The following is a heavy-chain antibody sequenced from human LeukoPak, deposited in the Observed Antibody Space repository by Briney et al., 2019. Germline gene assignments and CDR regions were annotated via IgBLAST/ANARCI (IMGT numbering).Heavy chain of an antibody. D-gene: IGHD3-9*01. CDR2: ITGSDGSS. Sequence: GGSLRLSCVASGFTFTNYAMSWVRQAPGKGLEWVSAITGSDGSSYYADSVKGRFTISRDNSKNTLYLQVNSLRAEDTAVYYCAKWGDYDISTGYYVPDYWGQGTLVTVSS. CDR3: AKWGDYDISTGYYVPDY. J-gene: IGHJ4*02. CDR1: GFTFTNYA. V-gene: IGHV3-23*01.